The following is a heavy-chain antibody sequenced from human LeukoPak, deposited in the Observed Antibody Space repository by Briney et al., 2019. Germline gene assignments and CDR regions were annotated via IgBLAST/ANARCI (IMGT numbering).Heavy chain of an antibody. CDR2: IRYDGSNK. Sequence: GGSLRLSCAASGFTFSSYGMHWVRQAPGKGLEWVAFIRYDGSNKYYADSVKGRFTISRDNSKNTLYLQMNSLRAKDTAVYYFAKARWEWLLRGAMDVGGKGTRVSVPS. D-gene: IGHD3-3*01. J-gene: IGHJ6*03. V-gene: IGHV3-30*02. CDR1: GFTFSSYG. CDR3: AKARWEWLLRGAMDV.